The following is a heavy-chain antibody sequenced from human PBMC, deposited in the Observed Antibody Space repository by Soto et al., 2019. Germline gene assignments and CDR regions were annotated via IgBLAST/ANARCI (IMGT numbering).Heavy chain of an antibody. CDR1: GFTFSSYA. V-gene: IGHV3-23*01. J-gene: IGHJ4*02. CDR3: AKGSLQYYFDY. Sequence: PGGSLRLSCAASGFTFSSYAMSWVRQAPGKGLEYVSSVSGSGGSTYYADSVKGRFTISRDNSKNTLYLQMNSLRAEDTAVYYCAKGSLQYYFDYWGRGTLVTVSS. CDR2: VSGSGGST. D-gene: IGHD3-16*02.